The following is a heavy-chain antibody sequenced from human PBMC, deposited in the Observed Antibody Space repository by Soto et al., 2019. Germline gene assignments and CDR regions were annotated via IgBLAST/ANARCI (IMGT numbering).Heavy chain of an antibody. CDR2: INHSGST. Sequence: SETLSLTCAVYGGSFSGYYWCWIRQPPGQGLEWIGEINHSGSTNYNPSLKSRVTVSVDTSKNQFSLKLSSVTAADTAVYYCAILTGYPDGRYYYAMDVWGQGTTVTLSS. V-gene: IGHV4-34*01. D-gene: IGHD3-9*01. CDR1: GGSFSGYY. J-gene: IGHJ6*02. CDR3: AILTGYPDGRYYYAMDV.